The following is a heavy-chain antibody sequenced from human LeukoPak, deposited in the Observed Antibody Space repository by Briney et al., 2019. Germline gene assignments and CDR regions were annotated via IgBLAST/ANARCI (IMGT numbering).Heavy chain of an antibody. J-gene: IGHJ6*03. CDR3: ARIDYGDYRNYYYYMDV. D-gene: IGHD4-17*01. CDR1: GGSISSYY. Sequence: PSETLSLTCTVSGGSISSYYWSWIRQPPGKGLEWIGYIYYSGSTNYNPSLKSRVTISVDTSKNQFSLKLSSVTAADTAVYYCARIDYGDYRNYYYYMDVWGKGTTVTISS. V-gene: IGHV4-59*01. CDR2: IYYSGST.